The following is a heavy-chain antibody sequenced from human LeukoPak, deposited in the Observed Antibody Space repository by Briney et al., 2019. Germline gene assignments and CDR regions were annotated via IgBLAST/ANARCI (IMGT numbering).Heavy chain of an antibody. V-gene: IGHV1-69*05. J-gene: IGHJ4*02. CDR2: IIPIFGTA. D-gene: IGHD3-3*01. CDR1: GGTFSSYA. CDR3: ATHVLITIFGVVDY. Sequence: ASVKVSCKASGGTFSSYAISWVRQAPGQGLEWMGGIIPIFGTANYAQKFQGRVTITTDESTSTAYMELSSLRSEDTAVYYCATHVLITIFGVVDYWGQGTLVTVSS.